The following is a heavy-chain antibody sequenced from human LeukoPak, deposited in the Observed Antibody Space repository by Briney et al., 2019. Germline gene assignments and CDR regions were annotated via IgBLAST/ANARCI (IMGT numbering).Heavy chain of an antibody. Sequence: SETLSLTCTISGASISTGGFYWTWIRQPPGEGLEWIGYIYYAGSVDYNASLKSRLAISLDTSKNRFSLKLNSVTAADTAVYYCARDHSYYFGSQTSTLDVWGQGTAVTVSS. CDR1: GASISTGGFY. J-gene: IGHJ6*02. D-gene: IGHD3-10*01. CDR2: IYYAGSV. CDR3: ARDHSYYFGSQTSTLDV. V-gene: IGHV4-31*03.